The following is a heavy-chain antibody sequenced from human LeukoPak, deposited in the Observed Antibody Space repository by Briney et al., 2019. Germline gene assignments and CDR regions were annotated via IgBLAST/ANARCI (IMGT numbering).Heavy chain of an antibody. V-gene: IGHV3-33*01. CDR1: GFTFSSSG. CDR3: ARAGGYCSGGSCYRGYSWFDP. CDR2: ILYNGSNK. D-gene: IGHD2-15*01. J-gene: IGHJ5*02. Sequence: GGSLRLSCAASGFTFSSSGMHWVRQAPGKGLEWVAVILYNGSNKYYADSVKGRFTISRDNPKNTLYLQMNSLRVEDTAVYYCARAGGYCSGGSCYRGYSWFDPWGQGTLVTVSS.